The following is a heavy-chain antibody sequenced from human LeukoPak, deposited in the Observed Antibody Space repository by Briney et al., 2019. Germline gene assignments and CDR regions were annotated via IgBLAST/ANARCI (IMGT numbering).Heavy chain of an antibody. Sequence: GGALRLSCAASGVTFSSYSMNWVRLAPGKGREGVASISSSSSYIYYADSVKGRFTISRDNAKNSLYLQMNSLRAEDTAVYYCARSGYCSSTSCYTFDYWGQGTLVTVSS. D-gene: IGHD2-2*01. CDR2: ISSSSSYI. V-gene: IGHV3-21*01. J-gene: IGHJ4*02. CDR1: GVTFSSYS. CDR3: ARSGYCSSTSCYTFDY.